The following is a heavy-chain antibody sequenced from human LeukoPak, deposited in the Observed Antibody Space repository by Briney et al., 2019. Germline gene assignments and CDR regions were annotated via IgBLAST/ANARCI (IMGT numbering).Heavy chain of an antibody. CDR2: IYTSGST. D-gene: IGHD3-10*01. V-gene: IGHV4-61*02. Sequence: PSQTLSLTCTVSGGSISSGSYYWSWIRQPAGKGLEWIGRIYTSGSTNYNPSLKSRVTISVDTSKNQFSLKLSSVTAADTAVYYCARDIGDYYGSGSYYFDYWGQGTLVTVSS. CDR3: ARDIGDYYGSGSYYFDY. CDR1: GGSISSGSYY. J-gene: IGHJ4*02.